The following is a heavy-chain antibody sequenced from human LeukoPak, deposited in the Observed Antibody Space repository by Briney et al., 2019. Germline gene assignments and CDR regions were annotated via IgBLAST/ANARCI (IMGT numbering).Heavy chain of an antibody. CDR1: GYSFTSYW. J-gene: IGHJ3*02. V-gene: IGHV5-51*01. D-gene: IGHD3-22*01. CDR2: IYPGDSDT. Sequence: GESLKISCKGSGYSFTSYWIGWVRQMPGKGLEWMGIIYPGDSDTRYSPSFQGQVTISADKSISTAYLQWSSLKASDTAMYYCARRPVVVNGGDAFDIWGQGTMVTVSS. CDR3: ARRPVVVNGGDAFDI.